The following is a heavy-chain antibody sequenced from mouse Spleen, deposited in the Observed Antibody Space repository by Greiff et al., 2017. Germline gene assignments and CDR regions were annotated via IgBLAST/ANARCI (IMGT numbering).Heavy chain of an antibody. Sequence: QVHVKQSGAELVKPGASVKMSCKASGYTFTTYPIEWMKQNHGKSLEWIGNFHPYNDDTKYNEKFKGKATLTVEKSSSTVYLELSRLTSDDSAVYYCARADYGYDGFAYWGQGTLVTVSA. J-gene: IGHJ3*01. V-gene: IGHV1-47*01. D-gene: IGHD2-2*01. CDR1: GYTFTTYP. CDR2: FHPYNDDT. CDR3: ARADYGYDGFAY.